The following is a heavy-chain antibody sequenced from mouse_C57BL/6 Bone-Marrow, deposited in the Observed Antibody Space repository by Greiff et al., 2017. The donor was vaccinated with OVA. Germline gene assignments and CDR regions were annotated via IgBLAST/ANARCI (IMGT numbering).Heavy chain of an antibody. V-gene: IGHV14-3*01. Sequence: VQLQQSVAELVRPGASVKLSCTASGFNIKNTYMHWVKQRPEQGLEWIGKIDPANGNTNYAPKFQGKATITADTSSNTAYLQLSSLTSEDAAVNYCGAGPITTIVAASDVWGTGTTVTVSS. CDR2: IDPANGNT. J-gene: IGHJ1*03. CDR3: GAGPITTIVAASDV. D-gene: IGHD1-1*01. CDR1: GFNIKNTY.